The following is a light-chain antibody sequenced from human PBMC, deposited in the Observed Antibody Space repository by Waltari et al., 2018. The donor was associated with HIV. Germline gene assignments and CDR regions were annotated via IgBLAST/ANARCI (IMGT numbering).Light chain of an antibody. Sequence: ARAQPPSVSGSPGQSTTISCADIDNNAVSCYQRQPGKAPKVILYAVERRPSGISSRFSGFRAGKNAYLKISGLQAEDEADYFCCAYVGYGTKFVFGTGTRVTVL. V-gene: IGLV2-23*02. J-gene: IGLJ1*01. CDR1: DNNA. CDR3: CAYVGYGTKFV. CDR2: AVE.